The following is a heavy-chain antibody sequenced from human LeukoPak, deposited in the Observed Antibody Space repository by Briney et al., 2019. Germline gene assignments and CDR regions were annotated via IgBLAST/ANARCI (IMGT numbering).Heavy chain of an antibody. CDR3: AKINYVWGSYRYTFHLDY. V-gene: IGHV3-23*01. CDR2: ISGSGGST. J-gene: IGHJ4*02. CDR1: GFTFTDFY. Sequence: PGGSLRLSCAASGFTFTDFYMSWIRQAPGKGLEWVSAISGSGGSTYYADSVKGRFTISRDNSKNTLYLQMNSLRAEDTAVYYCAKINYVWGSYRYTFHLDYWGQGTLVTVSS. D-gene: IGHD3-16*02.